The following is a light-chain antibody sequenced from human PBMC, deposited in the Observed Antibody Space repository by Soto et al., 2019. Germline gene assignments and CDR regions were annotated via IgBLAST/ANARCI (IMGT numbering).Light chain of an antibody. CDR1: SSDVGAYNY. V-gene: IGLV2-14*01. Sequence: QSALTQPASVSGSLGQSITISCTGTSSDVGAYNYASWYQQQPGKAPKLMISEVSNRPSGVSNRFSGSKSGNTASLIISGLQAEDEADYYCSSYTSSSTLGVFGTGTKVTVL. J-gene: IGLJ1*01. CDR3: SSYTSSSTLGV. CDR2: EVS.